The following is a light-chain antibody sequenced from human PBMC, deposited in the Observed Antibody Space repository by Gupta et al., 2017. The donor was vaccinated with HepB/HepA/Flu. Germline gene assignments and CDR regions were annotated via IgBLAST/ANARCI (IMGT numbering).Light chain of an antibody. CDR3: QVWDSNSDPVV. CDR1: NIGCKT. Sequence: SYVLTQPRSLSVAPGETARINCGGNNIGCKTVPWYQQNPGQAPVVVVYDDSVRPSGVPERFSGSNSGNTATLTISRVEAGDEADYYCQVWDSNSDPVVFGGVTKLTVL. CDR2: DDS. J-gene: IGLJ2*01. V-gene: IGLV3-21*02.